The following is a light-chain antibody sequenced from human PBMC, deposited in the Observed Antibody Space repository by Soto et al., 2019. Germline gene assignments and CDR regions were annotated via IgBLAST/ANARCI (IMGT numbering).Light chain of an antibody. Sequence: ETVLTQSPGTLSLSPGERATLFCRASQRISNNFLAWYQQIPGQAPSLLIFGASSRATGIPDRFSGSGSGTDFTLTIDRLEPEDFAVYYCQQYRRSPPPWTFGQGPKVEI. CDR1: QRISNNF. CDR2: GAS. J-gene: IGKJ1*01. V-gene: IGKV3-20*01. CDR3: QQYRRSPPPWT.